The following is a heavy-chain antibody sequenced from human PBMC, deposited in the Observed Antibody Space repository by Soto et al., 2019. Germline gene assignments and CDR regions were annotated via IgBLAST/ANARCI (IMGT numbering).Heavy chain of an antibody. J-gene: IGHJ4*02. D-gene: IGHD3-16*02. CDR2: INAGNGNT. Sequence: ASVKVSCKASGYTFTSYAMHWVRQAPGQRLEWMGWINAGNGNTKYSQKFQGRVTITRDTSASTAHMELSSLRSEDTAVYYCARDSWLITSGGVIAPFDYWGQGTLVTVSS. CDR3: ARDSWLITSGGVIAPFDY. CDR1: GYTFTSYA. V-gene: IGHV1-3*01.